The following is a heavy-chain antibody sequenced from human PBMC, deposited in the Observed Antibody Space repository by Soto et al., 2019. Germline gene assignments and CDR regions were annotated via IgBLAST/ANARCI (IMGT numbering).Heavy chain of an antibody. CDR1: GFTFSSYA. D-gene: IGHD6-19*01. CDR2: ISGSGDST. CDR3: AKGVPGIAVAGTGYFQH. J-gene: IGHJ1*01. V-gene: IGHV3-23*01. Sequence: GGSLRLSCAASGFTFSSYAMSWVRQAPGKGLEWVSGISGSGDSTFYADSVKGRFTISRDNSKNTLYLQMNSLRAEDTAVYYCAKGVPGIAVAGTGYFQHWGQGTLVTVSS.